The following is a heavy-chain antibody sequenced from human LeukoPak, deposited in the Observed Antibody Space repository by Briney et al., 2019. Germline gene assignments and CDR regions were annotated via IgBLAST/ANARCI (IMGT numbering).Heavy chain of an antibody. Sequence: GGSLRLSCAASGFTFSSYGMHWVRQAPGKGLEWVAVISGSGGSTYYADSVKGRFTISRDNSKNTLYLQMNSLRAEDTAVYYCAKDAGPVPDGWFDPWGQGTLVTVSS. D-gene: IGHD2-2*01. J-gene: IGHJ5*02. CDR2: ISGSGGST. V-gene: IGHV3-23*01. CDR1: GFTFSSYG. CDR3: AKDAGPVPDGWFDP.